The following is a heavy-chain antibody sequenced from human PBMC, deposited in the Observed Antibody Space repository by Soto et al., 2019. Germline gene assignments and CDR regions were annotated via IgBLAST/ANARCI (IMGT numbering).Heavy chain of an antibody. Sequence: EVQLVESGGGLVKPGGSLRLSCAGSGFTFSSDKINWVRQAPGKGLEWVSSIGSSDIYTYYADSLKGRLIISRDNANNSVYLQINSLRAEDTAVYYCARAQVGMDVWGQGTPVTVSS. CDR1: GFTFSSDK. CDR3: ARAQVGMDV. J-gene: IGHJ6*02. CDR2: IGSSDIYT. V-gene: IGHV3-21*02.